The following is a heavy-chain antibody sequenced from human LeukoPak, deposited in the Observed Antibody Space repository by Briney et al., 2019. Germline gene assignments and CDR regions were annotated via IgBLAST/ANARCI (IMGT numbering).Heavy chain of an antibody. J-gene: IGHJ4*02. Sequence: PGRSLRLSCAASGFTFSNYGMTWVRQAPGKGLEWVSAISGSGTSTYYAASVKGRFTISRDNSKNTLYLQMNSLRAEDTAIYSCAKADAGGYSFGYSFDYWGQGTLVTVSS. CDR1: GFTFSNYG. CDR2: ISGSGTST. D-gene: IGHD5-18*01. CDR3: AKADAGGYSFGYSFDY. V-gene: IGHV3-23*01.